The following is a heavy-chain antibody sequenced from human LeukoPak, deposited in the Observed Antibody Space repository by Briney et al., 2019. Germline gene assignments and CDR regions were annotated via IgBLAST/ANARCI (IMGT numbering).Heavy chain of an antibody. CDR3: AREYSGTFDP. CDR1: GGSIGSSSYY. J-gene: IGHJ5*02. D-gene: IGHD1-26*01. CDR2: IYYSGTT. V-gene: IGHV4-39*01. Sequence: SETLSLTCTVSGGSIGSSSYYWGWIRQPPGKGLEWIGSIYYSGTTYYNPSLKSRVTLSVDTSKNQFSLRLTSVTAADTAVYYCAREYSGTFDPWGQGTLVTVSS.